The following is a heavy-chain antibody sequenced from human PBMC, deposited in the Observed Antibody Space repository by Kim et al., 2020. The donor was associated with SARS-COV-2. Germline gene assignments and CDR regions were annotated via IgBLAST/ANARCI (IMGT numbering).Heavy chain of an antibody. Sequence: SETLSLTCTVSGGSISSYYWSWIRQPPGKGLEWIGYIYYSGSANYNPSLKSRVTISVDTSKNQFSLKLSSVTAADTAVYYCARGGSGSYYYYYYGMDVWGQGTTVTVSS. CDR3: ARGGSGSYYYYYYGMDV. CDR2: IYYSGSA. V-gene: IGHV4-59*01. J-gene: IGHJ6*02. CDR1: GGSISSYY. D-gene: IGHD3-10*01.